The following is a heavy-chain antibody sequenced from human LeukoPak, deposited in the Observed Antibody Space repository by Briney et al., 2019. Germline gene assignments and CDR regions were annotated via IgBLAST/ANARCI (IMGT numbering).Heavy chain of an antibody. D-gene: IGHD3-22*01. Sequence: SEILSLTCTVASGSISTPSYYWGWIRQPPGKGLEWIGSVYYSGSPYYNPSLKSRVAISVDTSKNQFTLYLSSVTAADTALYFCARQNYFDNSGYALDFWGQGKLVTVSS. V-gene: IGHV4-39*01. CDR3: ARQNYFDNSGYALDF. CDR1: SGSISTPSYY. CDR2: VYYSGSP. J-gene: IGHJ4*02.